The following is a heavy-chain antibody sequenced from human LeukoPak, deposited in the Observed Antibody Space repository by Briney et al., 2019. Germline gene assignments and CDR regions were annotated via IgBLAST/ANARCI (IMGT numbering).Heavy chain of an antibody. J-gene: IGHJ4*02. CDR2: IYTSGST. Sequence: SETLSLNCTVSGGSISSGSYYWSWIRQPAGKGLEWIGRIYTSGSTNYNPSLKSRVTISVDTSKNQFSLKLSSVTAADTAVYYCARAPLGGDFWSGSYYFDYWGQGTLVTVSS. CDR3: ARAPLGGDFWSGSYYFDY. CDR1: GGSISSGSYY. V-gene: IGHV4-61*02. D-gene: IGHD3-3*01.